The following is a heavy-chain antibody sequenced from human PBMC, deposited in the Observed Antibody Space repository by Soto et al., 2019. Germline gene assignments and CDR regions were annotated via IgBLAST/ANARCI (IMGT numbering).Heavy chain of an antibody. V-gene: IGHV1-8*01. CDR1: GYTFTSYD. D-gene: IGHD3-3*01. CDR2: MNPNSGNT. CDR3: ARVSRGSEWLLHYYYYYGMDV. J-gene: IGHJ6*02. Sequence: ASVKVSCKXSGYTFTSYDINWVRQATGQGLEWMGWMNPNSGNTGYAQKFQGRVTMTRNTSISTAYMELSSLRSEDTAVYYCARVSRGSEWLLHYYYYYGMDVWGQGTTVTVSS.